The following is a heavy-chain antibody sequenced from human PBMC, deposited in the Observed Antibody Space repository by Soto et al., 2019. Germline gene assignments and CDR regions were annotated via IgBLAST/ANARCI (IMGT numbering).Heavy chain of an antibody. CDR2: ISYDGSNN. CDR1: GFTFSSYG. Sequence: QVQLVESGGGVVQPGRSLRLSCAASGFTFSSYGMHWVRQAPGRGLEWVAVISYDGSNNYYADSVKGRFTISRDNSKNTLYLQMNSLRAEDTAVYYCAKEARTPVVIGEYYHSYGMDVWGQGTTVTVSS. D-gene: IGHD3-10*01. CDR3: AKEARTPVVIGEYYHSYGMDV. V-gene: IGHV3-30*18. J-gene: IGHJ6*02.